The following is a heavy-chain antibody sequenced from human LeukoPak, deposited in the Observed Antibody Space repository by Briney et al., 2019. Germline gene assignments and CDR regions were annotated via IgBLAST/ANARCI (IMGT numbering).Heavy chain of an antibody. J-gene: IGHJ4*02. Sequence: GGSLRLSCAASGFTVSNNYMSWVRQAPGKGLEWVSVIYSGGSTYYADSVKGRFTISRDNSKNTLYLQMNSLRAEDTAVYYCARSIAVAGWPHHFDYWGQGTLVTVSS. V-gene: IGHV3-66*01. D-gene: IGHD6-19*01. CDR2: IYSGGST. CDR3: ARSIAVAGWPHHFDY. CDR1: GFTVSNNY.